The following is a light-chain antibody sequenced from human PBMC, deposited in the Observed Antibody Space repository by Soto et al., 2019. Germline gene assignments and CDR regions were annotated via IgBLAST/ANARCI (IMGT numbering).Light chain of an antibody. CDR3: MQATLFPLT. Sequence: DIVMTQPPLSSPVTLGQPASISCRSSQSLVHSDADTYLSWLHQRPGQPPRLLICKISNRFSGVPDRFSGRGAGTDFTLEISSVEAEDVGVFYCMQATLFPLTFRHGTKVDIK. CDR1: QSLVHSDADTY. CDR2: KIS. J-gene: IGKJ1*01. V-gene: IGKV2-24*01.